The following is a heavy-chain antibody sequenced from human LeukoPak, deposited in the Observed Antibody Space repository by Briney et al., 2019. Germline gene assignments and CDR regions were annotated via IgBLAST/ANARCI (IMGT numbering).Heavy chain of an antibody. J-gene: IGHJ4*02. Sequence: GGSLRLSCAASGFTFSSYVMIWVRQPPGKGLEWVSVIGTSGADIYYADSVKGRFSISRDNSKNTLSLQMDSLRVDDTAVYYCARDPNWGSGYWGQGTLVTVSS. CDR2: IGTSGADI. CDR3: ARDPNWGSGY. V-gene: IGHV3-23*01. D-gene: IGHD7-27*01. CDR1: GFTFSSYV.